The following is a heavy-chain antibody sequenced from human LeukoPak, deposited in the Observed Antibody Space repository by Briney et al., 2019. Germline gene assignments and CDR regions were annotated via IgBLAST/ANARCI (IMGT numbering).Heavy chain of an antibody. CDR3: AKIYGRDSSGYCFDY. J-gene: IGHJ4*02. CDR1: GFTVSSNY. CDR2: IYSGGST. Sequence: PGGSLRLSCEASGFTVSSNYMSWVRQAPGRGLEWVSVIYSGGSTYYADSVKGRFTISRDNSKNTLYLQMNSLRAEDTAVYYCAKIYGRDSSGYCFDYWGQGTLVTVSS. V-gene: IGHV3-53*01. D-gene: IGHD3-22*01.